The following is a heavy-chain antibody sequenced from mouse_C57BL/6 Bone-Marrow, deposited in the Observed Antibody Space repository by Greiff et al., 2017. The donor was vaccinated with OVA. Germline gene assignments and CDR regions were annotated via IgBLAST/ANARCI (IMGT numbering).Heavy chain of an antibody. V-gene: IGHV1-59*01. Sequence: QVQLQQPGAELVRPGTSVKLSCKASGYTFTSYWMHWVKQRPGQGLEWIGVIDPSDSYTNYNQKFKGKATLTVDTSSSTAYMQLSSLTSEDSAVYYCARSDCYYHYFDYWGQGTTLTVSS. CDR1: GYTFTSYW. J-gene: IGHJ2*01. D-gene: IGHD2-3*01. CDR3: ARSDCYYHYFDY. CDR2: IDPSDSYT.